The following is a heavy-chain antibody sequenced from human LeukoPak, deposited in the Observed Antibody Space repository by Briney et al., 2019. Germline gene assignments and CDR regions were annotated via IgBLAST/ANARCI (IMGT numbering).Heavy chain of an antibody. CDR3: ASAGGSGRIPFDY. V-gene: IGHV3-21*01. CDR2: ISSSSSYI. D-gene: IGHD3-10*01. J-gene: IGHJ4*02. CDR1: GFTFSSYS. Sequence: GGSLRLSCAASGFTFSSYSMNWVRQAPGKGLVWVSSISSSSSYIYYADSVKGRFTISRDNAKNSLYLQMNSLRAEDTAVYYCASAGGSGRIPFDYWGQGTLVTVSS.